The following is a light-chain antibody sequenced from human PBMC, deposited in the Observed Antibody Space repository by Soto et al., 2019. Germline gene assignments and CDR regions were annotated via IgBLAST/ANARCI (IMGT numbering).Light chain of an antibody. V-gene: IGKV3-11*01. Sequence: EIVLTQSPATLTLSPGERATLSCRASQSVSTYLAWYQQKPGQAPRLLIYDASNRATGIPARFSGSGSGTDFTLTISSLDPEDFAVYYCQQRSDLFGGGSKVDIK. CDR2: DAS. J-gene: IGKJ4*01. CDR3: QQRSDL. CDR1: QSVSTY.